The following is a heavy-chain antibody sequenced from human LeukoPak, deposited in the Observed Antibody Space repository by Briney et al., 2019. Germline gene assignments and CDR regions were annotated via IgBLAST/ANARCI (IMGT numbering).Heavy chain of an antibody. CDR2: IHYSGST. CDR3: ARRYSSSSFDY. D-gene: IGHD6-6*01. CDR1: GGSFSGYY. J-gene: IGHJ4*02. Sequence: SETLSLTCAVYGGSFSGYYWSWIRQPPGKGLEWIGYIHYSGSTNYNPSLKSRVTISVDTSKIQFSLKLTSVTAADTAVYYCARRYSSSSFDYWGQGTLVTVSS. V-gene: IGHV4-59*01.